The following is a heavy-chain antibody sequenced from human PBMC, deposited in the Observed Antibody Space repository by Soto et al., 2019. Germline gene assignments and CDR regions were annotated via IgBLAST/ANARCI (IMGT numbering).Heavy chain of an antibody. V-gene: IGHV3-21*01. J-gene: IGHJ6*02. CDR2: ISSSSSYI. CDR3: ASGVYPQSVGFYYYYGMDV. Sequence: PGGSLRLSCAASGFTFSSYSMNWVRQAPGKGLEWVSSISSSSSYIYYADSVKGRFTISRDNAKNSLYLQMNNMRAEDTAVYYCASGVYPQSVGFYYYYGMDVWGQGTTVTVSS. D-gene: IGHD6-13*01. CDR1: GFTFSSYS.